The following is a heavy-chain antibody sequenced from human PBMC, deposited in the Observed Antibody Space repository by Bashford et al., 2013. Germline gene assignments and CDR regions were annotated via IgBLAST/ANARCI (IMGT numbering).Heavy chain of an antibody. CDR3: ARAGIASRPHYYYHGMDV. J-gene: IGHJ6*02. Sequence: GSLRLSCAASGFSFSDYYMSWIRQAPGKGPEWISYIFSSSSSIYYADSVQGRFTISRDNAKNSLYLQMNSLRADDTAVYFCARAGIASRPHYYYHGMDVWGQGTTVTVSS. CDR1: GFSFSDYY. D-gene: IGHD6-6*01. CDR2: IFSSSSSI. V-gene: IGHV3-11*01.